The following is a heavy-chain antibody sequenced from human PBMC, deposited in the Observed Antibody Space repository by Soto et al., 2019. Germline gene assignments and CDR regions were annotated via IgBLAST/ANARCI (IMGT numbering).Heavy chain of an antibody. CDR3: ARDPPIAVAGYYYYYGMDV. CDR2: INPSGGST. D-gene: IGHD6-19*01. CDR1: GYTFTSYY. Sequence: ASVKVSCKASGYTFTSYYMHWVRQAPGQGLDWMGIINPSGGSTSYAQKFQGRVTMTRDTSTSTVYMELSSLRSEDTAVYYCARDPPIAVAGYYYYYGMDVWGQGTTVTVSS. V-gene: IGHV1-46*01. J-gene: IGHJ6*02.